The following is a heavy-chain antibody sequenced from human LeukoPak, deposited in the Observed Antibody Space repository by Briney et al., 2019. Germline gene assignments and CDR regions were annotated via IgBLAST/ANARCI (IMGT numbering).Heavy chain of an antibody. J-gene: IGHJ4*02. V-gene: IGHV3-30*02. CDR2: IRYDGSNK. D-gene: IGHD6-6*01. CDR3: ANGGSSSSMVAY. CDR1: GFTFSSYG. Sequence: GGSLRLSCAASGFTFSSYGMHWVRQAPGKGLERVAFIRYDGSNKYYADSVKGRFTISRDNSKNTLYLQMNSLRAEDTAVYYCANGGSSSSMVAYWGQGTLVTVSS.